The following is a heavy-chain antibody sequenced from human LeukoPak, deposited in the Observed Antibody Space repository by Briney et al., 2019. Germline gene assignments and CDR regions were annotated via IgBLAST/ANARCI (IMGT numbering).Heavy chain of an antibody. V-gene: IGHV4-34*01. CDR3: ARGRRYCSSTSCFGPYYYYYYMDV. J-gene: IGHJ6*03. CDR1: GGSFSGYY. CDR2: INHSGIT. D-gene: IGHD2-2*01. Sequence: SETLSLTCAVYGGSFSGYYWSWIRQPPGKGLEWIGEINHSGITNYNPSLKSRVTISVDTSKNQFSLKLSSVTAADTAVYYCARGRRYCSSTSCFGPYYYYYYMDVWGKGTTVTVSS.